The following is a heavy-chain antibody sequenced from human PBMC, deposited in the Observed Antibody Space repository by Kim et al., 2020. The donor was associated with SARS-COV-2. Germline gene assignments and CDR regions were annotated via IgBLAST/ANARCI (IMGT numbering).Heavy chain of an antibody. J-gene: IGHJ6*02. CDR3: AKGLSTVTSYGMDV. D-gene: IGHD4-17*01. CDR2: ISWNSGSI. V-gene: IGHV3-9*01. CDR1: GFSFDDYA. Sequence: GGSLRLSCAASGFSFDDYAMHWVRQVPGKGLEWVSGISWNSGSIAYADSVKGRFTVSRDNAKNSLYLQMDSLRPEDTAFYYCAKGLSTVTSYGMDVWGQGTTATVSS.